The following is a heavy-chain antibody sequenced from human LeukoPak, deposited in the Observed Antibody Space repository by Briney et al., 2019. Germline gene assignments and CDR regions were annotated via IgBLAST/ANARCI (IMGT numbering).Heavy chain of an antibody. CDR1: GGSISSYY. CDR3: VIGGYGGKGRLGGRPVDY. Sequence: SETLSLTCTVSGGSISSYYWGWIRQPPGKGLEWIGSIYYSGSTYYNPSLKSRVTISVDTSKNQFSLKLSSVTAADTAVYYCVIGGYGGKGRLGGRPVDYWGQGTLVTVSS. J-gene: IGHJ4*02. V-gene: IGHV4-59*05. CDR2: IYYSGST. D-gene: IGHD4-23*01.